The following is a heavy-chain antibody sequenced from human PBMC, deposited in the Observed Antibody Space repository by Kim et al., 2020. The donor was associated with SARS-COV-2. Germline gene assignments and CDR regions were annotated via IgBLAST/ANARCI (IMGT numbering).Heavy chain of an antibody. CDR3: ARDKGIHYDSSVDY. D-gene: IGHD3-22*01. V-gene: IGHV3-30*04. Sequence: GGSLRLSCAASGFTFSGYAMHWVRQAPGKGLEWVAVISYDGSSKFYADSVKGRFTISRDNSKNTLYLQMNSLRAEDTALYYCARDKGIHYDSSVDYWGQG. CDR1: GFTFSGYA. CDR2: ISYDGSSK. J-gene: IGHJ4*02.